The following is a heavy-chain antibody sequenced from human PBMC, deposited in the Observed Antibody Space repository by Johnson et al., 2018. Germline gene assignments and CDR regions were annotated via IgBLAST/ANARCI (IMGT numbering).Heavy chain of an antibody. CDR1: GGTFSSYG. D-gene: IGHD3-3*01. CDR2: IIPIFGSG. V-gene: IGHV1-69*12. CDR3: ASTILGDNDAMDV. Sequence: QVQLVQSGAEVKKPGSSVKVSCKASGGTFSSYGINWVRQAPGQGLEWMGGIIPIFGSGKYAQKFQGRITITADESTTSANMELSSLRSEDTAVYYCASTILGDNDAMDVWGQGTTVTVSS. J-gene: IGHJ6*02.